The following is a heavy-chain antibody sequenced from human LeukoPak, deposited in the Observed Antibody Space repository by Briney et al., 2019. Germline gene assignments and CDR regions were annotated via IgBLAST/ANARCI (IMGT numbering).Heavy chain of an antibody. D-gene: IGHD3-22*01. Sequence: PGGSLRLSCAASGFTFRSYSMNWVRQAPGEGLEWVSSISGSSTYIDYADSVKGRFTIWRDNAKNALYLQMDSPRAEDTAVYYCARDHSSGRYFDFWGQGTLVTVSS. CDR3: ARDHSSGRYFDF. V-gene: IGHV3-21*01. CDR1: GFTFRSYS. CDR2: ISGSSTYI. J-gene: IGHJ4*02.